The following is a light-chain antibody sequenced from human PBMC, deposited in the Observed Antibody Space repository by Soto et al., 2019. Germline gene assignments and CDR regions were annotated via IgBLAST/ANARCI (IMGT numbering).Light chain of an antibody. CDR1: QTVRSKY. CDR2: GAS. J-gene: IGKJ5*01. V-gene: IGKV3-20*01. Sequence: ESVLTQSPGTLSLSPGERAALSCRASQTVRSKYLAWYQQTPGQAPRLLIYGASSRATGIPDRFSGSGSGTDFTLTISSLQPEDVATYCCQKFNTAPLTFGQGTRLEIK. CDR3: QKFNTAPLT.